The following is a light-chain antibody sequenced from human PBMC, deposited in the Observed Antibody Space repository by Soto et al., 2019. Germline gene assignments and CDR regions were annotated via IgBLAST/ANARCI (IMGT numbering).Light chain of an antibody. V-gene: IGKV3D-20*02. CDR2: VAS. CDR3: QQRSNWTLT. J-gene: IGKJ1*01. CDR1: QSVSNNY. Sequence: EIVMTQFPATLSLSPGERATLSCRASQSVSNNYLAWYQQKPCQGRRLVIYVASSRATGTPDRFSGGGSGTDFTLTISSLETEDFAVYYGQQRSNWTLTFSQGTKVDI.